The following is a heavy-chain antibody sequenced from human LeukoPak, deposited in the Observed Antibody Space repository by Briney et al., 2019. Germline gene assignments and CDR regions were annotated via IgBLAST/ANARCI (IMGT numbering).Heavy chain of an antibody. CDR2: ISWNSGSI. V-gene: IGHV3-9*01. CDR1: GFTFDDYA. Sequence: GGSLRLSCAASGFTFDDYAMPWVRHAPGKGLEWVSGISWNSGSIGFADSVKGRFTISRDNAKNSLYLQMNSLRPEDTALYYCAKDTNYYDSSGHYHYWGQGTLVTVSS. D-gene: IGHD3-22*01. CDR3: AKDTNYYDSSGHYHY. J-gene: IGHJ4*02.